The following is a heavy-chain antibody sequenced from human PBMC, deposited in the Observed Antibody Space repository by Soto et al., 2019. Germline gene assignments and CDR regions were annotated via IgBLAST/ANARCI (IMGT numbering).Heavy chain of an antibody. D-gene: IGHD1-7*01. CDR3: ARSRTGTTYGGMDV. Sequence: EVQLVESGGDLVQPGGSLRLSCAASGFAVSSNYMTWVRQAPGKGLEWVSVIHSGGDTHYADSVRGRFTISRDNSMDTQYLQMNSLRAEDTAVDYCARSRTGTTYGGMDVWGQGTTVTVSS. CDR1: GFAVSSNY. V-gene: IGHV3-66*01. J-gene: IGHJ6*02. CDR2: IHSGGDT.